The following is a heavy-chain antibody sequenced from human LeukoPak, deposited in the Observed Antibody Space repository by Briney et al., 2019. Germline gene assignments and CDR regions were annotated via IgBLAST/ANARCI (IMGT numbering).Heavy chain of an antibody. J-gene: IGHJ4*02. Sequence: GGSLRLSCAASGFTFSSYAMSWVRQAPGNGLEWVSAISGSGGSTYYADSVKGRFTISRDNSKNTLYLQMNSLRAEDTAVYYCHLAVIGAVADPFDYWGQGTLVTVSS. CDR2: ISGSGGST. V-gene: IGHV3-23*01. CDR1: GFTFSSYA. D-gene: IGHD6-19*01. CDR3: HLAVIGAVADPFDY.